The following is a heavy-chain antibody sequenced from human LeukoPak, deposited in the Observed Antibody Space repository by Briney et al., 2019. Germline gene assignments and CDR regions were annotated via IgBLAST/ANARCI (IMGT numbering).Heavy chain of an antibody. CDR2: ISGSGGST. V-gene: IGHV3-23*01. CDR1: GFTFSSYA. D-gene: IGHD3-10*01. CDR3: AKELSTTDYYGSVLRGDY. Sequence: PGGSLGLSCAASGFTFSSYAMSWVRQAPGKGLEWVSAISGSGGSTYYADSVKGRFTISRDNSKNTLYLQMNSLRAEDTAVYYCAKELSTTDYYGSVLRGDYWGQGTLVTVSS. J-gene: IGHJ4*02.